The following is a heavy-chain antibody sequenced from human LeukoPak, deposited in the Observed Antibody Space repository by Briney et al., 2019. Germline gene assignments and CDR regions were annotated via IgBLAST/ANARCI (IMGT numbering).Heavy chain of an antibody. CDR1: GGSFSGYY. D-gene: IGHD5-24*01. J-gene: IGHJ2*01. V-gene: IGHV4-34*01. CDR2: INHSGST. Sequence: SETLSLTCAVYGGSFSGYYWSWIRQPPGKGLEWIGEINHSGSTNYNPSLKSRVTISVDTSKNQLSLKLSSVTAADTAVYYCAGHISMATVYWYFDLWGRGTLVTVSS. CDR3: AGHISMATVYWYFDL.